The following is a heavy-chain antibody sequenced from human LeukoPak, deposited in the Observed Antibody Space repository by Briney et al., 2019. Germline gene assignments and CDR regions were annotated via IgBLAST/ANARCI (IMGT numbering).Heavy chain of an antibody. CDR2: IYSGGST. Sequence: GGSLRLSCAASGFTVSSNYMSWVRQAPGKGLEWVSVIYSGGSTYYADSVEGRFTISRDNSKNTLDLQMNSLRAEDTAVYYCARGSGYTNAFFDYWGQGTLVTVSS. CDR1: GFTVSSNY. CDR3: ARGSGYTNAFFDY. J-gene: IGHJ4*02. D-gene: IGHD5-18*01. V-gene: IGHV3-66*01.